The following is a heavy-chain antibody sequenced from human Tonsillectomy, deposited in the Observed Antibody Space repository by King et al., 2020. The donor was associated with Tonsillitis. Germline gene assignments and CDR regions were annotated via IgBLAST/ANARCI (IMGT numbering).Heavy chain of an antibody. CDR2: IRSKANSYAT. D-gene: IGHD2-15*01. Sequence: VQLVESGGGLVQPGGSLKLSCAASGFTFSGSAMHWVRQASGKGLEWVGRIRSKANSYATAYAASVKGRFTISRDDSKNTAYLEMNSLKTEDTAVYYCTIPACSGGSCYSSFWCKGTLVTVSS. V-gene: IGHV3-73*02. J-gene: IGHJ4*02. CDR3: TIPACSGGSCYSSF. CDR1: GFTFSGSA.